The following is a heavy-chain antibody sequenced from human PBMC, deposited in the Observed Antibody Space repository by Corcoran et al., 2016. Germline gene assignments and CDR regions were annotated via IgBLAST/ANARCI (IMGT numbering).Heavy chain of an antibody. CDR1: GGTFSSYA. D-gene: IGHD5-18*01. CDR2: IIPIFGTA. J-gene: IGHJ4*02. Sequence: QVQLVQSGAEVKKPGSSVKVSCKASGGTFSSYAISWVRQAPGQGLEWMGGIIPIFGTANYAQKFQGRVTITADESTSTAYMELSSLRSEDTAVYYWARGPVDTAMVRPYYFDYWGQGTLVTVSS. V-gene: IGHV1-69*01. CDR3: ARGPVDTAMVRPYYFDY.